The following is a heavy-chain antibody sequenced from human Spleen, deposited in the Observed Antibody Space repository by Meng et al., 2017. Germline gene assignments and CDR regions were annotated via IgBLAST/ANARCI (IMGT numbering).Heavy chain of an antibody. CDR2: IIPIFGTA. D-gene: IGHD2-8*02. J-gene: IGHJ5*02. CDR3: ARDEGREYWYNWFDP. Sequence: QVQLVQSGAEVKKPGASVKVSCKASGYTFTGYYMHWVRQAPGQGLEWMGGIIPIFGTANYAPKFQGRVTITTDASTSTAYMELSSLRSDDTAVYYCARDEGREYWYNWFDPWGQGTLVTVSS. V-gene: IGHV1-69*01. CDR1: GYTFTGYY.